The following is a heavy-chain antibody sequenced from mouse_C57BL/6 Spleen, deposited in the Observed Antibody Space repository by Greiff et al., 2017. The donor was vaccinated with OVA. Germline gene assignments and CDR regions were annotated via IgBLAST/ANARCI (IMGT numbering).Heavy chain of an antibody. V-gene: IGHV8-12*01. D-gene: IGHD3-2*02. CDR2: IYWDDDK. CDR3: ARRAGSSGYLFAY. J-gene: IGHJ3*01. CDR1: GFSLSTSGMG. Sequence: QVTLKECGPGILQSSQTLSLTCSFSGFSLSTSGMGVSWIRQPSGKGLEWLAHIYWDDDKRYNPSLKSRLTISKDTSRNQVFLKITSVDTADTATYYCARRAGSSGYLFAYWGQGTLVTVSA.